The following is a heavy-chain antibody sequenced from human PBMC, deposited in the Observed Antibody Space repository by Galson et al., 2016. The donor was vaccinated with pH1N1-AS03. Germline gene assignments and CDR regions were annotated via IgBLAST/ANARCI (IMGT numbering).Heavy chain of an antibody. V-gene: IGHV1-18*04. CDR2: ISPYNGNT. CDR1: GYTFTTYG. J-gene: IGHJ3*02. D-gene: IGHD3-10*01. Sequence: SVKVSCKASGYTFTTYGLTWVRQAPGQGLEWMAWISPYNGNTNYAQRFQGRLTMTTDTSTSTAYMELRSLRSDDTAVYYCARIRVRDLDSAFDIWGQGTKVTVSS. CDR3: ARIRVRDLDSAFDI.